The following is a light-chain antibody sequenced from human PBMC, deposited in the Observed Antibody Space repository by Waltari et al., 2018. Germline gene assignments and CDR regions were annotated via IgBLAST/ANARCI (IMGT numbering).Light chain of an antibody. Sequence: DVVMTQSPLSLPVSLGQPASISCRSSQSLVHTDGHTYLNWFQQRPGQSPRRLIYKVSNRDSVVPDRFSGSGSDTAFTLKISRVEAEDVGIYYCMQATNWPLTFGQGTKVEIQ. V-gene: IGKV2-30*02. CDR1: QSLVHTDGHTY. CDR3: MQATNWPLT. J-gene: IGKJ1*01. CDR2: KVS.